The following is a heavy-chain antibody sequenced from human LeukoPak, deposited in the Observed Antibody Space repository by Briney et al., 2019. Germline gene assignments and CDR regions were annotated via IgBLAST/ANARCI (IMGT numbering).Heavy chain of an antibody. J-gene: IGHJ6*03. D-gene: IGHD4-17*01. CDR1: GGTFSSYA. CDR2: LIPLFGAT. Sequence: VASVKVSCKASGGTFSSYAISWVRQAPGQGLEWMGGLIPLFGATNYTQRFQGRITITTDESTTTAYMELSSLRSEDTAVYFCAVGDPFNYYMDLWGKGTTVTVFS. CDR3: AVGDPFNYYMDL. V-gene: IGHV1-69*05.